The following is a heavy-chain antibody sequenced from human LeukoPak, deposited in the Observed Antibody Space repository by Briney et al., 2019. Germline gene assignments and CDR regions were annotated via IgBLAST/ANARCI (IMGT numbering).Heavy chain of an antibody. CDR2: IGTAGDT. J-gene: IGHJ6*03. V-gene: IGHV3-13*01. CDR3: ARDRGGGHMDV. CDR1: GFTFATYD. D-gene: IGHD2-15*01. Sequence: GGSLRLSCAASGFTFATYDMHWVRQATGKGLEWVSAIGTAGDTYYPGSVKGRFTISRENAKNSLYLQMNSLRAGDTAVYYCARDRGGGHMDVWGKGTTVTISS.